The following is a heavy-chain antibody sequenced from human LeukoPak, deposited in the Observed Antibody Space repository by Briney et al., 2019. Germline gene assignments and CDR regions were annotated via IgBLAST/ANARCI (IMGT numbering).Heavy chain of an antibody. CDR1: GYTFFSYG. J-gene: IGHJ6*02. D-gene: IGHD4-17*01. CDR2: ISAYNGNT. CDR3: ARDTTGWPEYYFYYGMDV. V-gene: IGHV1-18*04. Sequence: ASAMEFCRASGYTFFSYGISCVRQAPGQELQWMGWISAYNGNTNYAQKLQGRVTMTTDTSTSTAYMELRSLRSDDTAVYYCARDTTGWPEYYFYYGMDVWGQGPTVTVSS.